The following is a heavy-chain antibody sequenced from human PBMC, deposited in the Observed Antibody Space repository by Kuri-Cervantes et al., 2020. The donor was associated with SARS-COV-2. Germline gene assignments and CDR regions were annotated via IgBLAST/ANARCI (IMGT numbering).Heavy chain of an antibody. CDR3: ASQYSSSWNY. CDR1: GFTFDDYA. D-gene: IGHD6-13*01. J-gene: IGHJ4*02. V-gene: IGHV3-9*03. Sequence: SLKISCAASGFTFDDYAMHWVRQAPGKGLEWVSGISWNSGSIGYADSVKGRFTISRDNAKNSLYLQMNSLRAEDMALYYCASQYSSSWNYWGQGTLVTVSS. CDR2: ISWNSGSI.